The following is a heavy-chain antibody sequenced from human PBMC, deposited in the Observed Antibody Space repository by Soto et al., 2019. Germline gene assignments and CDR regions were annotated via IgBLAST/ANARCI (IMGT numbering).Heavy chain of an antibody. V-gene: IGHV3-30*18. CDR1: GFTFSSYG. J-gene: IGHJ4*02. CDR2: ISYDGSNK. CDR3: AKVLIASIVVVPAAMDY. Sequence: GGSLRLSCAASGFTFSSYGMRWIRQAPGKGLEWVAVISYDGSNKYYADSVKGRFTISRDNSKNTLYLQMNSLRAEDTAVYYCAKVLIASIVVVPAAMDYWGQGALVTAPQ. D-gene: IGHD2-2*01.